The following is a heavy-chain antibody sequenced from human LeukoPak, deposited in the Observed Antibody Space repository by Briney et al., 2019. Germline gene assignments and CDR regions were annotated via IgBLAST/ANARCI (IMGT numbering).Heavy chain of an antibody. V-gene: IGHV3-7*01. J-gene: IGHJ4*02. CDR2: IKQDGSEK. CDR3: ARDPKWGDTSGYCGY. Sequence: QSGGSLRLSCAASGFTFSSYRMSWVRQAPGKGLEWVANIKQDGSEKYYVDSVKGRFTISRDNAKNSLYLQMNSLRAEDTAVYYCARDPKWGDTSGYCGYWGQGTLVTVSS. CDR1: GFTFSSYR. D-gene: IGHD3-22*01.